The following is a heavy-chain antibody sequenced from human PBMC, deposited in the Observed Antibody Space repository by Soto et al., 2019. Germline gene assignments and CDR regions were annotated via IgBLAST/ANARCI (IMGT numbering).Heavy chain of an antibody. CDR1: GFTFSKAW. J-gene: IGHJ6*02. V-gene: IGHV3-15*07. Sequence: PGGSLRLSCAASGFTFSKAWMNWVRQAPGKGLEWVGRIKSKTDGGTTDYAAPVKGRFTISRDDSKNTLYLQMNSLKTEDTAVYYCTTNAAIVAPIEERPAKSYYYHYGMDVWGQGSPVTVPS. CDR2: IKSKTDGGTT. D-gene: IGHD5-12*01. CDR3: TTNAAIVAPIEERPAKSYYYHYGMDV.